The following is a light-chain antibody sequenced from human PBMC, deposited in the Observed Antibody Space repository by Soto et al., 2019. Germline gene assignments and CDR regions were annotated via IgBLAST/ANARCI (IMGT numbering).Light chain of an antibody. CDR1: QGMRND. CDR3: LQDYNYPHT. CDR2: AAS. V-gene: IGKV1-6*01. J-gene: IGKJ2*01. Sequence: AIQMTQSPSSLSASVGDRVTITCRASQGMRNDLGWYQQKPGKAPKLLIYAASSLQSGVPSRFSGSGAGTDFTLTISSLQREDFATYYCLQDYNYPHTFGQGTKLEIK.